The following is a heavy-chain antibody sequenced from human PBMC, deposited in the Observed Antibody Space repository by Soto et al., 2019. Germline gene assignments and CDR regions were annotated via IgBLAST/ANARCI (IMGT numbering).Heavy chain of an antibody. J-gene: IGHJ4*02. D-gene: IGHD1-26*01. CDR1: GFIFGSCS. Sequence: PGGSLRLSCAASGFIFGSCSMSWFRQTPRKGPERVSAITHCHGDTLCADLVKRRFNVSRDNTKNILYLQVPGLRDEDAALYYCAKTSGESYPECRVFDSWGQETRVTVSS. CDR3: AKTSGESYPECRVFDS. CDR2: ITHCHGDT. V-gene: IGHV3-23*01.